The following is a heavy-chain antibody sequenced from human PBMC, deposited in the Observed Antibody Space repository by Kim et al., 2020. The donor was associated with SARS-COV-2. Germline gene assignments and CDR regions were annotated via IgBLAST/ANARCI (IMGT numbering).Heavy chain of an antibody. V-gene: IGHV3-11*06. J-gene: IGHJ4*02. Sequence: VKGRVTISRDNAKNSLYLQVNSLRAEDTAVYYCARSVWYSSGWYGDYCDYWGQGTLVTVSS. D-gene: IGHD6-19*01. CDR3: ARSVWYSSGWYGDYCDY.